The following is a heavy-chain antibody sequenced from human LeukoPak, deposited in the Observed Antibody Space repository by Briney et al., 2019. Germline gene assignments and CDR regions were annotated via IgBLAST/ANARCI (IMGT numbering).Heavy chain of an antibody. J-gene: IGHJ6*03. D-gene: IGHD2/OR15-2a*01. CDR2: ITPIFGTA. V-gene: IGHV1-69*05. CDR1: GGTFSSYT. CDR3: ARGNKGYYYYMDV. Sequence: SVKVSCKASGGTFSSYTISWVRQAPGQGLEWMGGITPIFGTANYAQKFQGRVTITTDESTSTAYMELSSLRSEDTAVYYCARGNKGYYYYMDVWGKGTTVTVSS.